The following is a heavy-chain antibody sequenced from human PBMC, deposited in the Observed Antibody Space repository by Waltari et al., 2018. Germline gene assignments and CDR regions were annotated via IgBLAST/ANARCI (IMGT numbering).Heavy chain of an antibody. CDR2: INPRGGTT. Sequence: QVQLVQSGAEVKKPGASVTVSCKASGNTFTSYSVHWVRQAPGQGLEWMGLINPRGGTTTYAQQFQGRVTMTGDTSTSRVYMELSSLRSEDTAVYYCAIYSSGWYPWGQGTLVTVSS. CDR3: AIYSSGWYP. CDR1: GNTFTSYS. V-gene: IGHV1-46*01. D-gene: IGHD6-19*01. J-gene: IGHJ5*02.